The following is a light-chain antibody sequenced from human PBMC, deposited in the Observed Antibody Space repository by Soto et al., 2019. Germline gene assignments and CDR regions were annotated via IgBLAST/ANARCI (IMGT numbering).Light chain of an antibody. CDR3: VEYARYST. CDR1: QSPVDGDGITS. Sequence: IVMTQTPLSLRVTLGQPASISCSSSQSPVDGDGITSLSWLHQRPCQPPRLLIYKVSNRFSGVPDRFSGSGAGTDFTLKINSVEAEGVGVDYGVEYARYSTFGRGTKVEIK. V-gene: IGKV2-24*01. CDR2: KVS. J-gene: IGKJ1*01.